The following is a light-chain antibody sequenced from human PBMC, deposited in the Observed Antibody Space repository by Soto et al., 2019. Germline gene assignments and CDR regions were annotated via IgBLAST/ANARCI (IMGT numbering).Light chain of an antibody. CDR3: QQSYSTPPT. CDR1: HNINKY. CDR2: GAS. V-gene: IGKV1-39*01. J-gene: IGKJ5*01. Sequence: DIQMTQSPSSLSASVGDRVTITCRASHNINKYLNWYQQKPGKAPKLLIYGASTLQSGVPSKISGSGSGTDFTLTISSLQPEDFATYYCQQSYSTPPTFGQGTRLEIK.